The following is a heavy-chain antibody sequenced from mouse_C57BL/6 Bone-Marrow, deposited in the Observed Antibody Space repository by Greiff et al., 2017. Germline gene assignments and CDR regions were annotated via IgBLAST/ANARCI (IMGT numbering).Heavy chain of an antibody. CDR3: ARFYYYGSGAY. Sequence: QVQLQQPGAELVRPGSSVKLSCKASGYTFTSYWLDWVKQRPGQGLEWIGNIYPSDSETHYNQKFKDKATLTVDKSSSTAYMQLSSLTSEDSAVYYCARFYYYGSGAYWGQGTLVTVSA. J-gene: IGHJ3*01. CDR2: IYPSDSET. CDR1: GYTFTSYW. D-gene: IGHD1-1*01. V-gene: IGHV1-61*01.